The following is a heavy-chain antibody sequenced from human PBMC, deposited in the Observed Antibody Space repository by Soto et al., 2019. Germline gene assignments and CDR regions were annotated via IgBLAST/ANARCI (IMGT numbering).Heavy chain of an antibody. D-gene: IGHD3-3*02. J-gene: IGHJ6*02. CDR2: IIPIFGTP. Sequence: ASVKVSCKASGGTFTNYAFSWVRQAPGQGLEWMGGIIPIFGTPDYAQKFQGRVTITADESTRTASMELGSLRSDDTAVYYCARGSIGIFGVVIDSDPKDYYYGMDVWGQGTTVTVSS. CDR1: GGTFTNYA. V-gene: IGHV1-69*13. CDR3: ARGSIGIFGVVIDSDPKDYYYGMDV.